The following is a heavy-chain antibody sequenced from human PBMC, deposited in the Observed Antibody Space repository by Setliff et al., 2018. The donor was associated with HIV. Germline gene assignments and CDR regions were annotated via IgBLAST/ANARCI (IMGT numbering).Heavy chain of an antibody. J-gene: IGHJ5*02. V-gene: IGHV3-11*04. D-gene: IGHD3-9*01. Sequence: GGSLRLSCAVSGFTLSDYYLSWIRQAPGKGLEWVSYISYSSSTIYYADSVKGRFTISRDNAENSLYLQMNSLRAEDTAVYYCARDNGRYFDRGWFDPWGQGALVTVSS. CDR2: ISYSSSTI. CDR1: GFTLSDYY. CDR3: ARDNGRYFDRGWFDP.